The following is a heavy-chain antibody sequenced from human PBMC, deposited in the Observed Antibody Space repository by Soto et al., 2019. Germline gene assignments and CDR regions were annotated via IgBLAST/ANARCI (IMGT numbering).Heavy chain of an antibody. V-gene: IGHV2-26*01. CDR1: XFSLTNGRMG. D-gene: IGHD4-17*01. CDR3: ARMDGDYXXXGLDV. J-gene: IGHJ6*04. Sequence: SGPTLVNPTETLTLTCSVSXFSLTNGRMGVSWIRQPPGKALEWLAHFFSDAERSYSTSMQSRLNMYKDSSGSQVVLTMTNMAPADTATYFCARMDGDYXXXGLDVXCXGIAVTVSS. CDR2: FFSDAER.